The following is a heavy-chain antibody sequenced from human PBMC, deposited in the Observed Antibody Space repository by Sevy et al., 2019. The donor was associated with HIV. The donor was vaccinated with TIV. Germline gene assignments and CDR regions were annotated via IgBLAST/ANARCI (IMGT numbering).Heavy chain of an antibody. Sequence: SETLSLTCTVSGYTTNSMSYYWGWVRQPPGKGLEWIGSVYYTGKTYYNASLKSRVSISIDTSKNQFSLRLTSVTATDTALYYCARHPLSSAGVRYALDYWGQGALVTVSS. CDR3: ARHPLSSAGVRYALDY. V-gene: IGHV4-39*01. CDR1: GYTTNSMSYY. D-gene: IGHD3-16*01. CDR2: VYYTGKT. J-gene: IGHJ4*02.